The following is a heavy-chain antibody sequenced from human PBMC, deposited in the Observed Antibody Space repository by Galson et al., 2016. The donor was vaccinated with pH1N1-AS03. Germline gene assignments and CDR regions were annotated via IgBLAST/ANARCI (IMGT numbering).Heavy chain of an antibody. J-gene: IGHJ6*02. V-gene: IGHV4-59*08. D-gene: IGHD2-21*01. Sequence: ETLSLTCTVSGGSINSYYWSWFRQPPGKGLEWIGQIYYNGDTLYNPSLRGRVTISLDTSMTQFSLRLSSVTAADTAVYYCGRHLRNSYSMDVWGQGTTVTVSS. CDR2: IYYNGDT. CDR3: GRHLRNSYSMDV. CDR1: GGSINSYY.